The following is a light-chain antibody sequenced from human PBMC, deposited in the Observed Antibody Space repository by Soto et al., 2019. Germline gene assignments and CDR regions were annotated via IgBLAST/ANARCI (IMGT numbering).Light chain of an antibody. Sequence: AIQLTQSPSSLSASVGDRVTITCRASQGISSALAWYQQKPGKTPKLLIYDASSLKSGVPSRFSGSGSGTDLTLTISSLQAEDFATYYCQQFNSYPPTFGQGTKLELK. CDR3: QQFNSYPPT. V-gene: IGKV1-13*02. CDR2: DAS. J-gene: IGKJ2*01. CDR1: QGISSA.